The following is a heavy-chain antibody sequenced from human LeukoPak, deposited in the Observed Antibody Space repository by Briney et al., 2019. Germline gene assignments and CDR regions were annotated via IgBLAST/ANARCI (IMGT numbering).Heavy chain of an antibody. J-gene: IGHJ4*02. D-gene: IGHD6-13*01. CDR2: IKQDGSEK. CDR1: GFTFSTYW. CDR3: ARDSAGNDY. V-gene: IGHV3-7*01. Sequence: GGSLRLSCAASGFTFSTYWMGWVRQAPGKGLEWVANIKQDGSEKYYVDSVKGRFTISRDNAKNSLYLQMNSLRAEDTAMYYCARDSAGNDYWGQGTLVTVSS.